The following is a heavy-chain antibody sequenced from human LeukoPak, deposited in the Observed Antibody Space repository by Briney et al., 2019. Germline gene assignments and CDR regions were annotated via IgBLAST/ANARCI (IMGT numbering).Heavy chain of an antibody. CDR3: ARVRGLRYYYYYYMDV. J-gene: IGHJ6*03. V-gene: IGHV3-20*04. Sequence: PGGSLRLSCAASGFTFDDYGMSWVRQAPGKGLEWVSGINWNGGSTGYADSVKGRFTISRDNAKNSLYLQMNSLSAEDTALYYCARVRGLRYYYYYYMDVWGKGTTVTVSS. CDR2: INWNGGST. CDR1: GFTFDDYG.